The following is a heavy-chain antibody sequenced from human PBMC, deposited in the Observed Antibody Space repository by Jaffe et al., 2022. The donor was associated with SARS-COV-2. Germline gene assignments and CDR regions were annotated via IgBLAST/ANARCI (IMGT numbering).Heavy chain of an antibody. V-gene: IGHV3-66*02. D-gene: IGHD2-15*01. CDR3: ARGNCSGSSCNPADY. Sequence: EVQLVESGGGLVQPGGSLRLSCAASGFTVSNNYMTWIRQAPGKGLEWVSTLYSSGNTYYADSVKGRFTISRDNSKNTLFLQMHSLRAEDTAVYYCARGNCSGSSCNPADYWGQGALVTVSS. CDR1: GFTVSNNY. J-gene: IGHJ4*02. CDR2: LYSSGNT.